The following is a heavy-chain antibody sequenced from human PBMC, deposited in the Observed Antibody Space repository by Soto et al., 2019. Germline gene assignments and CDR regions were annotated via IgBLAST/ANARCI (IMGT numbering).Heavy chain of an antibody. CDR1: GYTFTSYD. CDR3: ARAYSSSWYSGLDY. D-gene: IGHD6-13*01. V-gene: IGHV1-18*01. Sequence: GASVKVSCKASGYTFTSYDINWVRQAPGQGLEWMGWLSTYNGNTNYAQKFQGRVTITADESTSTAYMELSGLRSEDTAVYYCARAYSSSWYSGLDYWGQGTLVTVSS. J-gene: IGHJ4*02. CDR2: LSTYNGNT.